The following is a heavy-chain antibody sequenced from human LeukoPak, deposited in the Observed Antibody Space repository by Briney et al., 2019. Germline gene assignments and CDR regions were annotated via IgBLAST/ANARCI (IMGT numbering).Heavy chain of an antibody. D-gene: IGHD6-13*01. V-gene: IGHV1-69*04. CDR1: VGTFSIDA. Sequence: GASAWVSSTASVGTFSIDAISWGRAAPGQGLEWMGRIIPILGIANYAQKFHGRVTITADKSTSTAYTEPSSLRSEDTAVYYCASSPHIAAPAAFDIWGQETMVTVSS. CDR3: ASSPHIAAPAAFDI. CDR2: IIPILGIA. J-gene: IGHJ3*02.